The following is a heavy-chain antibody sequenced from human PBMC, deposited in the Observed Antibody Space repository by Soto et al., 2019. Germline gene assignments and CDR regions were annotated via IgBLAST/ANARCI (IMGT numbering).Heavy chain of an antibody. CDR3: ARYRFPTTSSITFDS. Sequence: ASVKVSCKASGYTFTTYAISWVRQAPGQGLEWMGWISTYAGNTDYAQSLQGRVTMTTDTSTNTAYMELRSLRSDDTAVYYCARYRFPTTSSITFDSWGQGPLVTV. CDR1: GYTFTTYA. D-gene: IGHD1-26*01. V-gene: IGHV1-18*01. J-gene: IGHJ4*02. CDR2: ISTYAGNT.